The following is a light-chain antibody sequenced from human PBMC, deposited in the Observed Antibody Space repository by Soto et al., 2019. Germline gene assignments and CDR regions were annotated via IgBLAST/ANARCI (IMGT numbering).Light chain of an antibody. Sequence: DIVMTQSPDSLAVSLGERATINCKSSQSVLYSSNNKNYLAWYQQKPRQPPKLLIYCASTRESGVPDRFSGSGSGTDFTLTISSLQAEDVAVYYCQQYLNTPYTFGQGTKLEIK. J-gene: IGKJ2*01. CDR1: QSVLYSSNNKNY. CDR2: CAS. V-gene: IGKV4-1*01. CDR3: QQYLNTPYT.